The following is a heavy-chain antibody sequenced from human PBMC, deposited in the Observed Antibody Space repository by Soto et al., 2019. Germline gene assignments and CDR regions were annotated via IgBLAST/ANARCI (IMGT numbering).Heavy chain of an antibody. CDR1: GGSIRSGGCY. D-gene: IGHD3-10*01. CDR3: ARDRFTMVRGFDP. J-gene: IGHJ5*02. V-gene: IGHV4-31*03. CDR2: IYYSGST. Sequence: SETLCLTCTVSGGSIRSGGCYWSWIRQHPGKGLEWIGYIYYSGSTYYNPSLKSRVTISVDTSKNQFSLKLSSVTAADTAVYYCARDRFTMVRGFDPWGQGTLVTVSS.